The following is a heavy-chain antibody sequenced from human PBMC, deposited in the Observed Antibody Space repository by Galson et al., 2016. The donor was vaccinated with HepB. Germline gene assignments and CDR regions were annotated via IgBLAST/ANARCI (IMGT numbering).Heavy chain of an antibody. Sequence: SLRLSCAASGFSFSDSYMNWIRLAPGKGLEWVSYISSSGSTIYYADSVKGRFTISRDNARNSLYLQMNSLRAEDTAVYFCARGHQLLWNGLDVWGQGTTVTVSS. D-gene: IGHD3-10*01. CDR2: ISSSGSTI. J-gene: IGHJ6*02. CDR3: ARGHQLLWNGLDV. V-gene: IGHV3-11*01. CDR1: GFSFSDSY.